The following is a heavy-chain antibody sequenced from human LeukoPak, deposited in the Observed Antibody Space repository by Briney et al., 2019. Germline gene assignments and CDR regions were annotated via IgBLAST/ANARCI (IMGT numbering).Heavy chain of an antibody. J-gene: IGHJ4*02. CDR2: ISGSGGST. V-gene: IGHV3-23*01. Sequence: PGGSLRLSCAASGFTFSSYAMSWVRQAPGKGLEWVSAISGSGGSTYYADSVKGRFTISRDNSKNTLYLQMNSLRAEDTAVYYCTKEVENSSDYYFRLFDYWGQGTLVTVSS. CDR3: TKEVENSSDYYFRLFDY. D-gene: IGHD3-22*01. CDR1: GFTFSSYA.